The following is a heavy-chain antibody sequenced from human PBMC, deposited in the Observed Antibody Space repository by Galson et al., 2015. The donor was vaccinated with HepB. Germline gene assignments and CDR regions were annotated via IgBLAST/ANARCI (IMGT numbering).Heavy chain of an antibody. CDR2: INQDGSEI. CDR3: ARDKWFGELLPNYYDY. J-gene: IGHJ4*02. V-gene: IGHV3-7*01. D-gene: IGHD3-10*01. CDR1: GFTFRSYW. Sequence: SLRLSCAASGFTFRSYWMTWVRQAPGKGLEWVANINQDGSEISYVDSIKGRLTISRDNARTSVYLEMDSLRAEDTAVYYCARDKWFGELLPNYYDYWGQGSLVTVSS.